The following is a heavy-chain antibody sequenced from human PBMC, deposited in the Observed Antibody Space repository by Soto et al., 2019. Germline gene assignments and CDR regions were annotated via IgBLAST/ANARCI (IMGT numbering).Heavy chain of an antibody. Sequence: ELQLLESGGGLVQPGGSLRLSCAASGFSFTSYAMSWVRQAPGKGLEWVSAITGSTRSTYYADSVKGRFTISRDNSKNTLDLQMSSRIVEDTAVYYCAKSGVMIGYYRHIFGYWGQGILVTVSS. CDR1: GFSFTSYA. CDR3: AKSGVMIGYYRHIFGY. CDR2: ITGSTRST. J-gene: IGHJ4*02. V-gene: IGHV3-23*01. D-gene: IGHD3-9*01.